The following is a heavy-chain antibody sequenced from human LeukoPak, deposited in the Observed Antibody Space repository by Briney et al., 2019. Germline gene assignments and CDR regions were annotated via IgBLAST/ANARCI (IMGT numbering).Heavy chain of an antibody. Sequence: SETLSLTCSVSGDSVSRSDSYWDWIRQPPGKGLEWIGTIYYSGRTYYSPSLKSRVTMSVDPSNNQFSLKLSSVTAADTAVYYCARGSYGSGSYLVKDGDYWGQGTLVTVSS. CDR2: IYYSGRT. CDR3: ARGSYGSGSYLVKDGDY. J-gene: IGHJ4*02. D-gene: IGHD3-10*01. V-gene: IGHV4-39*01. CDR1: GDSVSRSDSY.